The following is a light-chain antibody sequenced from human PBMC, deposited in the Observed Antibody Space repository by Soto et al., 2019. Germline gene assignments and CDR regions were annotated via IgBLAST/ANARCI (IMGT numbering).Light chain of an antibody. CDR2: GAS. J-gene: IGKJ2*01. Sequence: EIVLTQSPGTLSLSPGERATLSCRARQSVSSNYLVWYQQRPGQALRLLIYGASSRATGIPDRFSGSGSGTDFALTISRLEPEDFAVYYCQQYSASPSTFGQGTKLEIK. V-gene: IGKV3-20*01. CDR1: QSVSSNY. CDR3: QQYSASPST.